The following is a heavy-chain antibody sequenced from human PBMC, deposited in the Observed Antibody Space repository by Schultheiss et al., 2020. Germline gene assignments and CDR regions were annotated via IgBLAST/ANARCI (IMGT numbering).Heavy chain of an antibody. CDR3: NTFGPKWASGYFQH. CDR2: ISGSGGNT. Sequence: GGSLRLSCAASGFTVSSNYMSWVRQAPGKGLEWVSAISGSGGNTYYADSVKGRFTISRDTSKNTLYLQMNSLRAEDTAVYYCNTFGPKWASGYFQHWGRGSLVTVSS. J-gene: IGHJ1*01. CDR1: GFTVSSNY. V-gene: IGHV3-23*01. D-gene: IGHD1-26*01.